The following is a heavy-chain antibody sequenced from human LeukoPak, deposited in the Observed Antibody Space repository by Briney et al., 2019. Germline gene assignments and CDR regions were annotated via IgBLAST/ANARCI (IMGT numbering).Heavy chain of an antibody. CDR3: ARSSSGDDSSGYSFDY. J-gene: IGHJ4*02. CDR1: GFTFSSYS. Sequence: GGSLRLSCAASGFTFSSYSMNWVRQAPGKGLEWVSSISSSSSYIYYADSVKGRFTISRDNAKNSLYLQMNSLRAEDTAMYYCARSSSGDDSSGYSFDYWGQGTLVTVSS. CDR2: ISSSSSYI. V-gene: IGHV3-21*01. D-gene: IGHD3-22*01.